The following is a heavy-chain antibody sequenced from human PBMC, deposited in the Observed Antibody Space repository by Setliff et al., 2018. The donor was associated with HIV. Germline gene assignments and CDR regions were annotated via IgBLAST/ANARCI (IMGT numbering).Heavy chain of an antibody. J-gene: IGHJ4*02. CDR2: MYHIGST. Sequence: KTSETLSLTCAVSGVSISSSNWWSWVRQPPGKGLEWIGEMYHIGSTNYNPSLKSRVTISLDKSKNQFSLKLSSVTAADTAVYYCARSGSGWFLSYWGQGTLVTVSS. V-gene: IGHV4-4*02. CDR1: GVSISSSNW. D-gene: IGHD6-19*01. CDR3: ARSGSGWFLSY.